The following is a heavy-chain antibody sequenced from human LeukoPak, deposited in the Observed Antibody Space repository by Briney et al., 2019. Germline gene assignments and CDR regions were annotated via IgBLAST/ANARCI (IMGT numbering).Heavy chain of an antibody. Sequence: SETLSLTCTVHGGSISSYYWSWIRQPPGKGLGWIGYIYYSGSTNYNPTLKSRVTISVDTSKNQTSLQLSSVTAADTAVYYCARGTMFGGGDSTYYFDYWGQGTLVTVSS. V-gene: IGHV4-59*01. CDR3: ARGTMFGGGDSTYYFDY. CDR2: IYYSGST. J-gene: IGHJ4*02. CDR1: GGSISSYY. D-gene: IGHD2-21*02.